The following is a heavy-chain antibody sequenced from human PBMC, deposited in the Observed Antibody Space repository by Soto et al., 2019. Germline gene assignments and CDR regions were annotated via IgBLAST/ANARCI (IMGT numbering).Heavy chain of an antibody. J-gene: IGHJ6*02. Sequence: HPGGSLRLSFAALGFTFSSFAMTWVRQAPGKGLEWVSAISGSGGSTYYADSVKGRFTITRENSKNTLYLQMNSLSAEDTDVYYCAKDLRGXWFGELLPSYYYYGMDVWGQGTTVTVSS. CDR2: ISGSGGST. D-gene: IGHD3-10*01. CDR3: AKDLRGXWFGELLPSYYYYGMDV. V-gene: IGHV3-23*01. CDR1: GFTFSSFA.